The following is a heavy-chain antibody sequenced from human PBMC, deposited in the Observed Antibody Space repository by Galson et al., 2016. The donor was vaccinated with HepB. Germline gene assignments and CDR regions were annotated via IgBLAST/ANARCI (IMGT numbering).Heavy chain of an antibody. V-gene: IGHV4-34*01. Sequence: SETLSLTCAVSGGSLSGHYWTWIRQPPGWGLEWIGEIHRSGNTNYSPSLRSRVSISEDRSQNQVSLRLNSVTAADTAIYYCAASLWFGLHPEYWGQGALVTVSS. CDR1: GGSLSGHY. J-gene: IGHJ4*02. D-gene: IGHD3-10*01. CDR2: IHRSGNT. CDR3: AASLWFGLHPEY.